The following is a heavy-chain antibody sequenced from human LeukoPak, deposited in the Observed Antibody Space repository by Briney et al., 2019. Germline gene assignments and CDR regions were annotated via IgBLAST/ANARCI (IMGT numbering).Heavy chain of an antibody. CDR1: GYTFTSYY. V-gene: IGHV1-46*01. D-gene: IGHD2-2*01. J-gene: IGHJ5*02. CDR2: INPSGGST. CDR3: ARSSTYCSSTSCYPFDP. Sequence: ASVKVSCKASGYTFTSYYMHWVRQAPGQGLEWMGIINPSGGSTSYAQKFQGRVTITTDESTSTAYMELSSLRSEDTAVYYCARSSTYCSSTSCYPFDPWGQGTLVTVSS.